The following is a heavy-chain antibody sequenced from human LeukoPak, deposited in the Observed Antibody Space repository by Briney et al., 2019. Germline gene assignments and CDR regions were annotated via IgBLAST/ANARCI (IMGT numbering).Heavy chain of an antibody. Sequence: SETLSLTCTVSGGSMRSYYWSWIRQPPGKGLEWIGYLYYSGSTNYNPSLKSRVTISVDTSKNQFSLKLSSVTAADTAVYYCAGGYNGFLDYWGQGMLVTVSS. CDR1: GGSMRSYY. CDR2: LYYSGST. D-gene: IGHD5-12*01. CDR3: AGGYNGFLDY. J-gene: IGHJ4*02. V-gene: IGHV4-59*08.